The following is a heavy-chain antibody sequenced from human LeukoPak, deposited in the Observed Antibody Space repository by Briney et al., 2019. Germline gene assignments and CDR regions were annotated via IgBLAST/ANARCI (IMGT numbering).Heavy chain of an antibody. D-gene: IGHD5-12*01. CDR3: AREVVARRRTFDI. CDR2: ITGNGATT. Sequence: PGGSLRLSCAASGFSFSNYGMNWVRQAPGKGLEWVSGITGNGATTYYADSVKGRFTISRDNSKNTLFLQMNSLRPEDTAVYYCAREVVARRRTFDIWGQGTMVTVSS. V-gene: IGHV3-23*01. J-gene: IGHJ3*02. CDR1: GFSFSNYG.